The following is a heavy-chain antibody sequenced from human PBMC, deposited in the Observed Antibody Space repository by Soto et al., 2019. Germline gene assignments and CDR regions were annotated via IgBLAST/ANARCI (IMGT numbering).Heavy chain of an antibody. CDR1: GFIFGRFG. D-gene: IGHD2-21*02. CDR2: IWNDGSNK. V-gene: IGHV3-33*01. Sequence: QVQLVESGGGVVQPGRSLKLSCAASGFIFGRFGMHWVRQPPGKGLEWVAVIWNDGSNKLYADSVQGRFTISRDNSKNTLYLEMDSLRAEDTAVYYCARDNERGFGDSVPAGFDYWGQGTLVTVSS. J-gene: IGHJ4*02. CDR3: ARDNERGFGDSVPAGFDY.